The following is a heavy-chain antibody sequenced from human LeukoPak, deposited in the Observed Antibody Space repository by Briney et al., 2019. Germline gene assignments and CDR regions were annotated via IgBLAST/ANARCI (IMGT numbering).Heavy chain of an antibody. J-gene: IGHJ3*02. V-gene: IGHV4-59*08. CDR2: IYNSGST. CDR1: GGSISSYY. CDR3: ARRNILTEGEAFDI. Sequence: KTSETLSLTCAVSGGSISSYYWTWIRQPPGKGLEWIGYIYNSGSTNYNPSLRSRVNISVDASKNQFSLKLNSVTAADTAVYYCARRNILTEGEAFDIWGQGTLVTVSS. D-gene: IGHD3-9*01.